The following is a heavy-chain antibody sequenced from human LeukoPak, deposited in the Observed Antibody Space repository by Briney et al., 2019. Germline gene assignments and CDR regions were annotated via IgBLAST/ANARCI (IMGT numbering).Heavy chain of an antibody. CDR2: ISSSGSTI. V-gene: IGHV3-48*03. CDR1: GFTFSSYE. Sequence: GGFLRLSCAASGFTFSSYEMNWVRQAPGKGLEWVSYISSSGSTIYYADSVKGRFTISRDNAKNSLYLQMNSLRAEDTAVYYCAREAAAGTGWFDPWGQGTLVTVSS. D-gene: IGHD6-13*01. CDR3: AREAAAGTGWFDP. J-gene: IGHJ5*02.